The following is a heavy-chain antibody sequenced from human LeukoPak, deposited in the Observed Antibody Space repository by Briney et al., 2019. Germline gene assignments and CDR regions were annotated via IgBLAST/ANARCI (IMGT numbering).Heavy chain of an antibody. D-gene: IGHD6-19*01. V-gene: IGHV3-9*01. CDR2: ISWNSGSI. Sequence: GGSLRLSCAASGFTFDDYGMHWVRQAPGKGLEWVSGISWNSGSIGYADSVKGRFTISRDNAKNSLYLQMNSLRAEDTALYYCAKDMGYSSGWGKDYYYYGMDVWGQGTTVTVSS. J-gene: IGHJ6*02. CDR1: GFTFDDYG. CDR3: AKDMGYSSGWGKDYYYYGMDV.